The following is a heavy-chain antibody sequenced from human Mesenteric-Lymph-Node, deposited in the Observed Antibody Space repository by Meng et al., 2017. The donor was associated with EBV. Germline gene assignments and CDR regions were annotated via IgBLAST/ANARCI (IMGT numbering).Heavy chain of an antibody. V-gene: IGHV4-30-4*01. CDR2: IYYSGST. J-gene: IGHJ4*02. CDR3: ATTSGFSTFIFQY. D-gene: IGHD3-3*02. Sequence: QVPLVDVGPGCVTTSQPQSLTCAVSCDSSSRDSYWTLFRQTPGKGLEWIGNIYYSGSTYYNPSLNSRVNISPEASKNQFSRKLTYGNAADTAVYYCATTSGFSTFIFQYWGQGTLVTVSS. CDR1: CDSSSRDSY.